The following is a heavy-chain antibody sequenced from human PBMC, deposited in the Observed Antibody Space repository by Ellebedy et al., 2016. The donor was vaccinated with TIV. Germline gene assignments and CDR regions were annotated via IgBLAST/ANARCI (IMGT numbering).Heavy chain of an antibody. Sequence: GESLKISCAASGFSFSSYAMAWVRQAPGTGLEWLSAIGSRSEYTLYADSVKGRFTISRDNFKNTLWMKMYSLRAEDTAVYYCAKELVSRDSLSFDYWGLGTLVTVTS. D-gene: IGHD3-9*01. J-gene: IGHJ4*02. CDR1: GFSFSSYA. CDR3: AKELVSRDSLSFDY. V-gene: IGHV3-23*01. CDR2: IGSRSEYT.